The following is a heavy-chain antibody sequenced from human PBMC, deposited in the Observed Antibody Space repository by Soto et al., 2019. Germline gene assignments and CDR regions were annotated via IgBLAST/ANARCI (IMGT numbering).Heavy chain of an antibody. J-gene: IGHJ6*02. V-gene: IGHV1-3*01. Sequence: ASVKVSCKASGYTFVNYAFHWVRQAPGQRLEWMGWINAGNGNTKYSQKFQGRVTITRDTSASTAYMELSSLISEDTAVYYCARAPRSSGYHYYGMDVWGQGTTVTVSS. CDR3: ARAPRSSGYHYYGMDV. CDR2: INAGNGNT. CDR1: GYTFVNYA.